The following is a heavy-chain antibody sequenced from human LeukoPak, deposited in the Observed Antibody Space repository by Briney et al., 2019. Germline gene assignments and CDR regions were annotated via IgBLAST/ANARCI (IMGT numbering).Heavy chain of an antibody. Sequence: GGSLRLSCAASGFNVSSKYMSWVRQAPGKELEWVSAIYAGGGTYYADSVKGRFTISRDNSKNTLYLQMKSLRAEDTAVYYCARGDGYCSGAACYSLYWGQGTLVTVSS. V-gene: IGHV3-53*01. D-gene: IGHD2-15*01. CDR2: IYAGGGT. CDR3: ARGDGYCSGAACYSLY. J-gene: IGHJ4*02. CDR1: GFNVSSKY.